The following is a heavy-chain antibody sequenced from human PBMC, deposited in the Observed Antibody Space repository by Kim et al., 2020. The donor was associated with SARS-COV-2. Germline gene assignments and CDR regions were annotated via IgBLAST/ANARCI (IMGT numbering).Heavy chain of an antibody. CDR3: ARGYSSGWYYFDY. CDR1: GGSISSGSYY. Sequence: SETLSLTCTVSGGSISSGSYYWSWIRQPAGKGLEWIGRIYTSGSTNYNPSLKSRVTISVDTSKNQFSLKLSSVTAADTAVYYCARGYSSGWYYFDYWGQGTLVTVSS. J-gene: IGHJ4*02. V-gene: IGHV4-61*02. CDR2: IYTSGST. D-gene: IGHD6-19*01.